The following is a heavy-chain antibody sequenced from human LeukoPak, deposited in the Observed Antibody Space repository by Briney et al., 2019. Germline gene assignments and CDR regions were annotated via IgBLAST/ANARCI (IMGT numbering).Heavy chain of an antibody. CDR3: ARSPLGDYGGNSPLDY. V-gene: IGHV4-31*03. J-gene: IGHJ4*02. CDR1: GGSISSGGYY. CDR2: IYYSGST. Sequence: SQTLSLTCTVSGGSISSGGYYWSWIRQHPGKGLEWIGYIYYSGSTYYNPSLKSRVTISVDTSKNQFSLKLSSVTAADTAVYYCARSPLGDYGGNSPLDYWGQGTLVTVSS. D-gene: IGHD4-23*01.